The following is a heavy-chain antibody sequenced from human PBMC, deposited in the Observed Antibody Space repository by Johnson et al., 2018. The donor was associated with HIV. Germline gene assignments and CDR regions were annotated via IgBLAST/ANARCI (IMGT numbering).Heavy chain of an antibody. J-gene: IGHJ3*02. Sequence: EHLVESGGGLIQPGGSLRLSCAASGFTFNSYWMSWVRQAPGKGLEWVANIKQDGSEKYYVDSVRGRFTISRDNAKNSLYLQMNSLRVEDTAVYYCARPIARGASDIWGQGTMVTVSS. D-gene: IGHD3-10*01. CDR1: GFTFNSYW. CDR2: IKQDGSEK. V-gene: IGHV3-7*03. CDR3: ARPIARGASDI.